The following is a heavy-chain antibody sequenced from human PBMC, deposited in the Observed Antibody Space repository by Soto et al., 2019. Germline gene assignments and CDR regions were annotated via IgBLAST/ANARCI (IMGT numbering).Heavy chain of an antibody. CDR3: ARVIYPLAESYYYYYGMDV. CDR2: IYYSGST. Sequence: SETLSLTCTVSGGSISSGDYYWSWIRQPPGKGLEWIGYIYYSGSTYYNPSLKSRVTISVDTSKNQFSLKLSSVTAADTAVYYCARVIYPLAESYYYYYGMDVWGQGTKATVYS. D-gene: IGHD2-15*01. J-gene: IGHJ6*02. CDR1: GGSISSGDYY. V-gene: IGHV4-30-4*01.